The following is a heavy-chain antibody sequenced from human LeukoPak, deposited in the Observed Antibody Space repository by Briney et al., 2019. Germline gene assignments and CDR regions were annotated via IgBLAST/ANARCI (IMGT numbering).Heavy chain of an antibody. Sequence: GGSLRLSCAASGFTFSNAWMSWVRQAPGKGLEWVGRIKSKTDGGTTDYAAPVKGRFTISRDDSKNTLYLQMNSLKTEDTAVYYCTTDVTYCTNGVCYYYYYGMDVWDQGTTVTVSS. CDR1: GFTFSNAW. D-gene: IGHD2-8*01. CDR2: IKSKTDGGTT. V-gene: IGHV3-15*01. J-gene: IGHJ6*02. CDR3: TTDVTYCTNGVCYYYYYGMDV.